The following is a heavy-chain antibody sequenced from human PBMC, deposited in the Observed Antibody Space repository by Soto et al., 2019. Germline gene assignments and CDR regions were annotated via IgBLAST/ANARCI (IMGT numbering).Heavy chain of an antibody. J-gene: IGHJ3*01. D-gene: IGHD3-22*01. CDR1: GFPFTTYT. Sequence: GESLKISCAASGFPFTTYTMNWVRQTPGKGLEWVSSIDSSGKFIYYADSMKGRFTISRDDAKKLLFLQMNSLRAEDTAVYYCARDQMHDYNYDSSGYWRGAFDVWGQGIRVTVSS. V-gene: IGHV3-21*01. CDR2: IDSSGKFI. CDR3: ARDQMHDYNYDSSGYWRGAFDV.